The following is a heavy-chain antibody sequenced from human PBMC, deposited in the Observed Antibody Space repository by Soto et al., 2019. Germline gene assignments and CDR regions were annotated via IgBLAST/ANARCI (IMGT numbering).Heavy chain of an antibody. Sequence: EVQLLESGGGLVQPGGSLRLSCTASGFTFSNYAMSWVRQAPGKGLEWVSAISGSGYNTYYADSVKGRFTISRDNSENTVYLQMSGLRAEDAALYYCAGDKNRCDYVRFDYWGQGTMITVSS. J-gene: IGHJ4*02. CDR3: AGDKNRCDYVRFDY. V-gene: IGHV3-23*01. CDR1: GFTFSNYA. D-gene: IGHD4-17*01. CDR2: ISGSGYNT.